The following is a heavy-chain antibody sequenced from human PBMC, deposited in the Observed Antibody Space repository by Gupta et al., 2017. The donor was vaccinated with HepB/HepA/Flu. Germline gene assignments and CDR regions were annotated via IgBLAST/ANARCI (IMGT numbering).Heavy chain of an antibody. V-gene: IGHV1-46*01. J-gene: IGHJ4*02. D-gene: IGHD5-24*01. CDR1: GYTFTSYY. CDR2: INPSGGST. CDR3: ARDIRDGYNSYYFDY. Sequence: QVQLVQSGAEVKKPGASVKVSCKASGYTFTSYYMHWVRQAPGQGLEWMGIINPSGGSTSYAQKFQGRVTMTRDTSTSTVYMELSSLRSEDTAVYYCARDIRDGYNSYYFDYWGQGTLVTVSS.